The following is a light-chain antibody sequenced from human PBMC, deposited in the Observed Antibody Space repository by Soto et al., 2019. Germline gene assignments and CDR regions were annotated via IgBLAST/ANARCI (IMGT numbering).Light chain of an antibody. V-gene: IGKV3-20*01. CDR1: QSVSSRS. Sequence: EIVLTQSPGTLSLSPGERATLSCRASQSVSSRSLAWYQQKRGQAPRLLIYDASRRAPGIPDRFSGSGSGTEFPLTIGRLEPEDFAVYYCQQYGTSSYTFGQGTKLE. CDR2: DAS. CDR3: QQYGTSSYT. J-gene: IGKJ2*01.